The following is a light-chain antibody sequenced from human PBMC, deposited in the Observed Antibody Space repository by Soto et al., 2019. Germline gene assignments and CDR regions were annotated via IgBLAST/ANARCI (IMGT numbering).Light chain of an antibody. Sequence: QSALTQPASVSGSPGQSITISCTGTSSDVGGYNYVSWYQQHPGKAPKLMIYEVSNRPSGVSNRFSGSKSGNTASLTISGLQAEDDADYYCSSSTSTNTYVFGTGTKLTVL. V-gene: IGLV2-14*01. CDR1: SSDVGGYNY. CDR3: SSSTSTNTYV. CDR2: EVS. J-gene: IGLJ1*01.